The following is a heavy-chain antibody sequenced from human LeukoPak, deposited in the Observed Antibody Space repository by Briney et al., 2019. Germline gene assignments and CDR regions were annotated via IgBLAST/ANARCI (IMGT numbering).Heavy chain of an antibody. CDR3: AREVGRGFDY. CDR1: GGTFSSYA. D-gene: IGHD1-26*01. Sequence: ASVKVPCKASGGTFSSYAISWVRQAPGQGLEWMGWISAYNSNTHYAQKLQGRVTMTTDTSTSTAYMEVRSLRSDDTAVYYCAREVGRGFDYWGQGTLVTVSS. CDR2: ISAYNSNT. V-gene: IGHV1-18*01. J-gene: IGHJ4*02.